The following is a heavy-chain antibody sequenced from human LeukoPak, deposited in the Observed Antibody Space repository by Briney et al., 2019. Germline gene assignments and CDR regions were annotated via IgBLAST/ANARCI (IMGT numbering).Heavy chain of an antibody. CDR1: GGSISSYY. D-gene: IGHD4-17*01. CDR3: ASGSSTVKYYYGIDV. CDR2: MYYSGST. J-gene: IGHJ6*02. V-gene: IGHV4-59*01. Sequence: SETLSLTCTVSGGSISSYYWSWIRQPAGKGLEWMGYMYYSGSTNYNPSLKNRVTISVDTSKNQFSLKLSSVTAADTAVYYCASGSSTVKYYYGIDVWGRGTTVTVSS.